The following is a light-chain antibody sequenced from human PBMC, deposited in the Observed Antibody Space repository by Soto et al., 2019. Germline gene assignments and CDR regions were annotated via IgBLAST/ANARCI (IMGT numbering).Light chain of an antibody. CDR1: QSISSNY. CDR2: GAS. CDR3: QQYGSSPTT. Sequence: EIVLTQSPGTLSLSPGEGATLSCRASQSISSNYLAWYQQKPGQAPRLLIYGASSRATGIPDRFSGSGSGTDFTLTITRLEPEDFAVYYCQQYGSSPTTFGGGSKVEIK. J-gene: IGKJ4*01. V-gene: IGKV3-20*01.